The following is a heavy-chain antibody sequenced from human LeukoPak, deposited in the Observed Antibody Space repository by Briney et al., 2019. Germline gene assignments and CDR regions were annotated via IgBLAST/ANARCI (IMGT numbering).Heavy chain of an antibody. CDR3: ARKLGIAVGDHYYYGLDV. CDR1: GGSVNSGDSF. CDR2: IYYSGST. J-gene: IGHJ6*02. D-gene: IGHD6-19*01. Sequence: PSETLSLTCTVSGGSVNSGDSFWSWIRQPPGKGLEWIGNIYYSGSTNYNPSLQSRVTVSIDTSKNQFSPKVSSVTPADTAVYYCARKLGIAVGDHYYYGLDVWGQGTTVTVSS. V-gene: IGHV4-61*08.